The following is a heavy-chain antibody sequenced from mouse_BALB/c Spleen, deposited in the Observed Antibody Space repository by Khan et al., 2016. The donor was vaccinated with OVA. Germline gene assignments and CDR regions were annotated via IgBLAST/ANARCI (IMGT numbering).Heavy chain of an antibody. D-gene: IGHD1-2*01. CDR3: ASLRRRVDY. Sequence: QVQLKQSAAELARPGASVKMSCKASGYSFTTYTIHWVKQRPGQGLEWIGNINPSSGYIEYNQKFKDKTTLTADKSSSTAYMQLSSLTSEDSAVYYGASLRRRVDYWGQGTTVTVSS. CDR2: INPSSGYI. J-gene: IGHJ4*01. CDR1: GYSFTTYT. V-gene: IGHV1-4*02.